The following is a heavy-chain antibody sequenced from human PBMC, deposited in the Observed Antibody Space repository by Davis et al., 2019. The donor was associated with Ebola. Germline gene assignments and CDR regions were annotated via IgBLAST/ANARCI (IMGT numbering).Heavy chain of an antibody. CDR2: TSSSGSTI. Sequence: GGSLRLSCAASGFTFSDYYMSWIRQAPGKGLEWVSYTSSSGSTIYYADSVKGRFTISRDNAKNSLYLQMNSLRPEDTAVYYCATSNYFDSSGYYYWGQGTLVTVSS. CDR1: GFTFSDYY. D-gene: IGHD3-22*01. J-gene: IGHJ4*02. CDR3: ATSNYFDSSGYYY. V-gene: IGHV3-11*01.